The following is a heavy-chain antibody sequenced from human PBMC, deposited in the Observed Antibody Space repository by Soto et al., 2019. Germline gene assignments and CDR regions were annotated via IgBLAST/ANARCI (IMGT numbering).Heavy chain of an antibody. CDR2: INPYNGAT. D-gene: IGHD3-9*01. J-gene: IGHJ3*02. V-gene: IGHV1-2*04. CDR3: ARAQELRSFDWSWGGGAFDI. Sequence: HVQLVQSGAELKKPGASLRVSCKASGYTFTDYYIHWVRQAPGQGLQWMGWINPYNGATSYAQKFQAWVTMTRDTSISTAYMELSRLTSDDTPVYYCARAQELRSFDWSWGGGAFDIWGQGTMVTASS. CDR1: GYTFTDYY.